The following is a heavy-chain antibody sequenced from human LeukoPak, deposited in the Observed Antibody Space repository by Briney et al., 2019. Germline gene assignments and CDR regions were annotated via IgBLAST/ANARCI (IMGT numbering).Heavy chain of an antibody. CDR3: AKDQRVTTVTPQPYYYYGMDV. V-gene: IGHV3-30*18. Sequence: GGSLRLSCAASGFTFSSYSMHWVRQAPGKGLEWVAVISYDGSNKYYADSVKGRFTISRDNSKNTLYLQMNSLRAEDTAVYYCAKDQRVTTVTPQPYYYYGMDVWGQGTTVTVSS. CDR2: ISYDGSNK. J-gene: IGHJ6*02. CDR1: GFTFSSYS. D-gene: IGHD4-17*01.